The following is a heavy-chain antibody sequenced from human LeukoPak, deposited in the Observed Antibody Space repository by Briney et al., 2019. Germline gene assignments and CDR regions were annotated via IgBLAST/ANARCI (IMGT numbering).Heavy chain of an antibody. CDR1: GGSISSYY. J-gene: IGHJ4*02. CDR3: ARSTTVVTRGLFDY. Sequence: PSETLSLTCTVSGGSISSYYWSWIRQPPGKGLEWIGYIYYNGSTNYNPSLKSRVTISVDTSKNQFPLKLSSVTAADTAVYYCARSTTVVTRGLFDYWGQGTLVTVSS. V-gene: IGHV4-59*08. D-gene: IGHD4-23*01. CDR2: IYYNGST.